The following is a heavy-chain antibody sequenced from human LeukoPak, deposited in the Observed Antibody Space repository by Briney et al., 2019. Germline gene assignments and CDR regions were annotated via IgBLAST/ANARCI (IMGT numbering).Heavy chain of an antibody. CDR3: AKMGNTWITIFGVVKPRLLHYYGMDV. J-gene: IGHJ6*02. Sequence: PGGSLRLSCAASGFTFSSYAMSWVRQAPGKGLEWVSAISGSGGSTYYADSVKGRFTISRDNSKNTLYLQMNSLRAEDTAVYYCAKMGNTWITIFGVVKPRLLHYYGMDVWGQGTTVTVSS. D-gene: IGHD3-3*01. CDR2: ISGSGGST. V-gene: IGHV3-23*01. CDR1: GFTFSSYA.